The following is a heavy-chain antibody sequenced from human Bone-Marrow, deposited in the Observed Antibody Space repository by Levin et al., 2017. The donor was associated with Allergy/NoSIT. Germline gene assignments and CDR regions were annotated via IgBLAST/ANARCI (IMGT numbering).Heavy chain of an antibody. Sequence: GGSLRLSCAASGFTFSSYAMHWVRQAPGKGLEYVSAISSNGGSTYYANSVKGRFTISRDNSKNTLYLQMGSLRAEDMAVYYCASRCSSTSCYDRGFDYWGQGTLVTVSS. J-gene: IGHJ4*02. CDR2: ISSNGGST. V-gene: IGHV3-64*01. CDR1: GFTFSSYA. D-gene: IGHD2-2*01. CDR3: ASRCSSTSCYDRGFDY.